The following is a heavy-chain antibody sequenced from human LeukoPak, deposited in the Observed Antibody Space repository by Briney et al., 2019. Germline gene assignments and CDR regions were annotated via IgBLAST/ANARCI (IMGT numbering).Heavy chain of an antibody. Sequence: GGSLRLSCAASGFTFSSYAMSWVRQAPGKGLEWVSAISGSGGSTYYADSVKGRFTISRDNSKNTLYLQMNSLRAEDTAVYYCAKDQGRGGYNYQDYFDYWGQGTLVTVSS. CDR2: ISGSGGST. D-gene: IGHD5-24*01. CDR3: AKDQGRGGYNYQDYFDY. V-gene: IGHV3-23*01. CDR1: GFTFSSYA. J-gene: IGHJ4*02.